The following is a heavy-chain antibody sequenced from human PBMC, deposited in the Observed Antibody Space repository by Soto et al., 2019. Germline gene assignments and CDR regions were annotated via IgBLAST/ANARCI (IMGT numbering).Heavy chain of an antibody. V-gene: IGHV3-74*01. Sequence: GGSLRLSCAASGFTFSSDWMHWVRQAPGKGLVWVSRIDSGGRTTTYADSVKGRFTISRDNAKNTPCLHMNSLRAEDTAVYYCAKRELTTVANYYYYGMDVWGKGPPFTVSS. CDR2: IDSGGRTT. CDR3: AKRELTTVANYYYYGMDV. CDR1: GFTFSSDW. D-gene: IGHD4-17*01. J-gene: IGHJ6*04.